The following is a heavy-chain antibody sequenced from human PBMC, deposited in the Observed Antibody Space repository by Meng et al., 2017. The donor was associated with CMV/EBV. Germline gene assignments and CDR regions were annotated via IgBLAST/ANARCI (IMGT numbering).Heavy chain of an antibody. Sequence: QVPRQQLGAGLLEPSETPSLPCAVYGGSFSGYYWSWIRQPPGKGLEWIGEINHSGSTNSNPSLKSRVTISVDTSKNQFSLKLSSVTAADTAVYYCARGGNWFDPWGQGTLVTVSS. CDR2: INHSGST. CDR3: ARGGNWFDP. CDR1: GGSFSGYY. V-gene: IGHV4-34*01. J-gene: IGHJ5*02.